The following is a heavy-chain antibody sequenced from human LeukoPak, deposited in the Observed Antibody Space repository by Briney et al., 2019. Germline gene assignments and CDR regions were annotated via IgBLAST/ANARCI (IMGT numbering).Heavy chain of an antibody. Sequence: SETLSLTCTVSRGSISSSSYYWGWIRQPPGKGLEWIASIYYSGSTYYNPSLKSRVTISVDTSKNQFSLKLSSVTAEDTAVYYCARDVSGSYFENDAFDIWGQGTMVTVSS. V-gene: IGHV4-39*07. CDR1: RGSISSSSYY. D-gene: IGHD1-26*01. CDR3: ARDVSGSYFENDAFDI. J-gene: IGHJ3*02. CDR2: IYYSGST.